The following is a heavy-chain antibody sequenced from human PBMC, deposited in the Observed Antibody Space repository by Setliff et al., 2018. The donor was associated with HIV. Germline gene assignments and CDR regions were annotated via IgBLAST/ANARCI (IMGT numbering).Heavy chain of an antibody. J-gene: IGHJ4*02. CDR3: ASHAKTVDNGLLDH. D-gene: IGHD6-19*01. Sequence: ASVKVSCKASGYDFKIYDINWVRQVAGQGFEWMGVINPTAGSTTYAQRFGGRVTMTRDTSTRTVDMELSSLRSEDTAVYYCASHAKTVDNGLLDHWGQGTLGTVSS. V-gene: IGHV1-46*02. CDR2: INPTAGST. CDR1: GYDFKIYD.